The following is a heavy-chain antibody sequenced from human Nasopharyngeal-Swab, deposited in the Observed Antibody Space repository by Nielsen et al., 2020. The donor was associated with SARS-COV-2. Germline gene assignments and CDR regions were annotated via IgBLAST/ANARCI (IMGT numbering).Heavy chain of an antibody. J-gene: IGHJ4*02. Sequence: SETLSLTCTVSGGSISSGSYYWSWIRQPAGKGLEWIGRMYTSGSTTYNPSLKSRVTISVDTSKNQLSLKLSSVTAADTAVYYCARAHSSGWYYFDYWGQGTLVTVSS. CDR2: MYTSGST. CDR3: ARAHSSGWYYFDY. D-gene: IGHD6-19*01. CDR1: GGSISSGSYY. V-gene: IGHV4-61*02.